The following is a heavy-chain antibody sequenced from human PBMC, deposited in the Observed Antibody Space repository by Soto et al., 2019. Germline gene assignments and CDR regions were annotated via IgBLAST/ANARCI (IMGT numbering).Heavy chain of an antibody. CDR2: IKEDGSEK. Sequence: EVQLVESGGGLVQPGGSLRLSCAASEFTFSSFWMSWVRQAPGTGLEWVANIKEDGSEKYYADSVKGRFTISRDHAKKTLFPQMNNLRAEDTAVYYCAKDDGYGDYFGQGTLVTVSS. J-gene: IGHJ4*02. V-gene: IGHV3-7*01. CDR1: EFTFSSFW. CDR3: AKDDGYGDY. D-gene: IGHD5-12*01.